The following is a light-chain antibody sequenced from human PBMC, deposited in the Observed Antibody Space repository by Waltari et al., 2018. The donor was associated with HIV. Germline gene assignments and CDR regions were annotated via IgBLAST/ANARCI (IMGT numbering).Light chain of an antibody. J-gene: IGKJ5*01. Sequence: IVMLQSPATLSVSPGERATLSCRASQNVSSKLAWYQQKPGQAPRLLIYGASTRSTGIPGRFSGSESGTEFILTISSLQSEDCAVYYCQQYYKWPLTFGQGTRLEIK. CDR2: GAS. V-gene: IGKV3D-15*01. CDR3: QQYYKWPLT. CDR1: QNVSSK.